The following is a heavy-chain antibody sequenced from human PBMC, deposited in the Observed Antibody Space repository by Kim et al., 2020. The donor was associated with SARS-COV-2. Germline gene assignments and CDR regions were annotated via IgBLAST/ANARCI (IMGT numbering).Heavy chain of an antibody. CDR3: ARSTPGYFDWLTPSLDY. V-gene: IGHV3-21*04. D-gene: IGHD3-9*01. CDR1: GFTFSSYS. Sequence: GGSLRLSCAASGFTFSSYSMNWVRQAPGKGLEWVSSISSSSSYIYYADSVKGRFTISRDNAKNSLYLQMNSLRAEDTAVYYCARSTPGYFDWLTPSLDYWGQGTLVTVSS. J-gene: IGHJ4*02. CDR2: ISSSSSYI.